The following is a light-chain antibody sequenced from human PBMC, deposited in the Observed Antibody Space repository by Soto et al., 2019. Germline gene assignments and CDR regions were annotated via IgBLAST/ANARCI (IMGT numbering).Light chain of an antibody. CDR3: ISYTGSDTSYV. J-gene: IGLJ1*01. CDR2: EVR. V-gene: IGLV2-14*01. Sequence: QSALPQPASVSGSPGQSITISCTGTSSDVGSYNYVAWYQQFPGKTPKLMIYEVRNRPSGVSSGFSGSKSGNTASLTISGLQAEDEADYYCISYTGSDTSYVFGTGTKVTVL. CDR1: SSDVGSYNY.